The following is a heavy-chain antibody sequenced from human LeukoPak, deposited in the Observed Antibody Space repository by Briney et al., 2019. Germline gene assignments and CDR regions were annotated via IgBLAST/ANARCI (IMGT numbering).Heavy chain of an antibody. CDR2: MNPNSGNT. V-gene: IGHV1-8*03. Sequence: ASVKVSCKASGYTFTSYDINWVRQATGQGLEWMGWMNPNSGNTGYAQKFQGRVTITRNTSISTAYMELSSLRSEDTAVYYCARGGPPGNYYYYYYMDVWGKGTTVTVSS. CDR3: ARGGPPGNYYYYYYMDV. CDR1: GYTFTSYD. J-gene: IGHJ6*03.